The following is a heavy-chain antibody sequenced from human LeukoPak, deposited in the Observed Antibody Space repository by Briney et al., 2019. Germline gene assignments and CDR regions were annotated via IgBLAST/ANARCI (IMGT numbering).Heavy chain of an antibody. CDR2: INPIFGTA. V-gene: IGHV1-69*05. D-gene: IGHD6-6*01. CDR3: ARGVLSSSSSRTLPYYYYYMDV. CDR1: GYTFTGYY. Sequence: EASVKVSCKASGYTFTGYYMHWVRQAPGQGLEWMGWINPIFGTANYAQKFQGRVTITTDESTSTAYMELSSLRSEDTAVYYCARGVLSSSSSRTLPYYYYYMDVWGKGTTVTVSS. J-gene: IGHJ6*03.